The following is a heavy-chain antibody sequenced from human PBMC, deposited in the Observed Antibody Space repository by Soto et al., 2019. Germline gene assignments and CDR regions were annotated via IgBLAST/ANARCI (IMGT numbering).Heavy chain of an antibody. Sequence: ASVKVSCKASGGTFSSYAISWVRQAPGQGLEWMGGIIPIFGRANYAQKFQGRVTITADESTSTAYMELSSLRSEDTAVYYCARDGDRIHLWVPGFYYGMDVWGQGTTVTVSS. CDR3: ARDGDRIHLWVPGFYYGMDV. CDR1: GGTFSSYA. J-gene: IGHJ6*02. CDR2: IIPIFGRA. V-gene: IGHV1-69*13. D-gene: IGHD5-18*01.